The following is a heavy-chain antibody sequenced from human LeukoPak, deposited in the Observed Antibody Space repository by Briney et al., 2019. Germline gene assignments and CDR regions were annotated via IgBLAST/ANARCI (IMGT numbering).Heavy chain of an antibody. V-gene: IGHV3-74*01. CDR2: IKTDGSST. CDR3: ARVAEAAAFDS. J-gene: IGHJ4*02. CDR1: GFTFSNYW. D-gene: IGHD6-13*01. Sequence: TGGSLRLSCAASGFTFSNYWMHWVRQVPGKGLMWVSRIKTDGSSTSYADSVRGRFTISRDNAKNTLYLQMNSLRVEDTAVYYCARVAEAAAFDSWGQGTLVTVSS.